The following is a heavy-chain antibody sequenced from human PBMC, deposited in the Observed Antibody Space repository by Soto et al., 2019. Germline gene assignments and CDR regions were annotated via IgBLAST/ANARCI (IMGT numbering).Heavy chain of an antibody. J-gene: IGHJ5*02. Sequence: QAGGSLRLSCTASGFTLQNYAMAWVRQAPGKWLEWVSTLIGGHYGTAYSYSVKGRFTVSRDNSKNCLYLQMNSLGVEDTAMYFCAKGKSTGDIDWFDPWGQGSLVTVSS. V-gene: IGHV3-23*01. CDR2: LIGGHYGT. CDR3: AKGKSTGDIDWFDP. CDR1: GFTLQNYA. D-gene: IGHD3-10*01.